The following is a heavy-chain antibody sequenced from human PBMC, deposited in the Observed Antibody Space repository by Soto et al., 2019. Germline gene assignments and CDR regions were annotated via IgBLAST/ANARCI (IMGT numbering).Heavy chain of an antibody. V-gene: IGHV4-4*02. CDR2: IYHTGRS. CDR1: CISTNDV. D-gene: IGHD2-15*01. J-gene: IGHJ6*02. CDR3: ARVGYCSGGSCYPVYYGMDV. Sequence: CISTNDVWSWVRQPPGKGLEWIGQIYHTGRSNYNPSLRGRVTISVDKSKNQFSLKLSSVTAADTAVYYCARVGYCSGGSCYPVYYGMDVWGQGTTVTVSS.